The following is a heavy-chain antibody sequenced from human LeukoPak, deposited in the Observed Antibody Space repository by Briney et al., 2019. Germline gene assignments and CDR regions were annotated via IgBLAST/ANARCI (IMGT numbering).Heavy chain of an antibody. CDR3: AREDSIVVISNAFDI. J-gene: IGHJ3*02. D-gene: IGHD3-22*01. Sequence: GGSLRLSCAASGFTFSSYSMNWVRQAPGKGLEWVSYISSSSSTIYYADSVKGRFTISRDNAKNSLYLQMNSLRAEDTAVYYCAREDSIVVISNAFDIWGQGTMVTVSS. V-gene: IGHV3-48*01. CDR1: GFTFSSYS. CDR2: ISSSSSTI.